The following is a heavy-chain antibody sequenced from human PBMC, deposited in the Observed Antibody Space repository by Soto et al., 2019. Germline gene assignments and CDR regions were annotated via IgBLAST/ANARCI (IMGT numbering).Heavy chain of an antibody. CDR2: IIPIFGTA. J-gene: IGHJ4*02. CDR3: ARGLVDTAMAFDY. D-gene: IGHD5-18*01. V-gene: IGHV1-69*13. CDR1: GGTFSSYS. Sequence: SVEVSCKASGGTFSSYSISWVLQAPGQGLEWMGGIIPIFGTANYAQKFQGRVTITADESTSTAYMELSSLRSEDTAVYYCARGLVDTAMAFDYWGQGTLVTVSS.